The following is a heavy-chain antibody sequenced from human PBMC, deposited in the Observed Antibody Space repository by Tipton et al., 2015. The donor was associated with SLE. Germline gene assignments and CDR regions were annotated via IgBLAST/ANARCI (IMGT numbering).Heavy chain of an antibody. CDR2: IYYSGST. Sequence: TLSLTCTVSGGSVSSGSYYWSWIRQPPGKGLEWIGYIYYSGSTYNNPSLKSRVTISVDTSKNQFSLNLKSVTAADTAVYFCASARYDNWGQGTLVTVSS. CDR1: GGSVSSGSYY. V-gene: IGHV4-61*01. CDR3: ASARYDN. J-gene: IGHJ4*02.